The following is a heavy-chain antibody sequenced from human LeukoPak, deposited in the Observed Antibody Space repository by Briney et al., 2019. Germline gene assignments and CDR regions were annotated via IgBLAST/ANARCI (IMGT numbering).Heavy chain of an antibody. CDR2: INSDGRST. Sequence: GGSLRLSCAASGFTFSNYWMHWVRQAPGKGLVWVSRINSDGRSTNYADSVKGRFTISRDNAKNTLFLQMNSLRAEDAAVYYCARDLSSSGWSFDYWGQGTLVTVSS. J-gene: IGHJ4*02. D-gene: IGHD6-19*01. CDR3: ARDLSSSGWSFDY. CDR1: GFTFSNYW. V-gene: IGHV3-74*01.